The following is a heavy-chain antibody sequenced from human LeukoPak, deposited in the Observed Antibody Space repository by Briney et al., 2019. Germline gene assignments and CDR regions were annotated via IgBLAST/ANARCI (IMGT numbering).Heavy chain of an antibody. V-gene: IGHV3-66*01. Sequence: PGGSLRLSCAASGFTVSSNYMSWVRQAPGKGLEWVSVIYSGGSTYHADSVKGRFTISRDNSKNTLYLQMNSLRAEDTAVYYCARGGAIFGVVTMYYFDYWGQGTLVTVSS. J-gene: IGHJ4*02. CDR3: ARGGAIFGVVTMYYFDY. D-gene: IGHD3-3*01. CDR1: GFTVSSNY. CDR2: IYSGGST.